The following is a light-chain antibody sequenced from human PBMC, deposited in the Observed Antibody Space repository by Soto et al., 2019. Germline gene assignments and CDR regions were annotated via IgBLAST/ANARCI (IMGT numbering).Light chain of an antibody. V-gene: IGLV2-14*03. CDR3: SSYTSSNTVI. CDR1: SSDVGGYNY. Sequence: ALTQPASVSGSPGQSITISCTGTSSDVGGYNYISWYQQHPGKAPKFIIYDVRNRPSGVSNRFSGSRSGNTASLTISGLQAEDEADYYCSSYTSSNTVIFGGGTKLTVL. CDR2: DVR. J-gene: IGLJ2*01.